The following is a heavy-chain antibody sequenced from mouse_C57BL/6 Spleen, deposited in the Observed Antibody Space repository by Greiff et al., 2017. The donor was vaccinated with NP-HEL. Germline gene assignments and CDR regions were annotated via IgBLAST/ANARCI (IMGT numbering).Heavy chain of an antibody. CDR2: INRSTGGT. D-gene: IGHD2-3*01. V-gene: IGHV1-42*01. CDR3: ARSGDGYWAMDY. J-gene: IGHJ4*01. CDR1: GYSFTGYY. Sequence: VQLQQSGPELVKPGASVKISCKASGYSFTGYYMNWVKQSPEKSLEWIGEINRSTGGTTYNQKFKAKATLTVDKSSSTAYMQLKSLTSEDSAVYYCARSGDGYWAMDYWGQGTSVTVSS.